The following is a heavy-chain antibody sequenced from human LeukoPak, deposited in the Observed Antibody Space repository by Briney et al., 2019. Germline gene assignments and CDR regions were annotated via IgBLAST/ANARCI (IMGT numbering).Heavy chain of an antibody. CDR1: GFTFSSYS. V-gene: IGHV3-21*01. J-gene: IGHJ6*03. CDR2: ISSSSSFR. Sequence: GGSLRLSCAASGFTFSSYSVNWVRQAPGKGLEWVSSISSSSSFRYYADSVKGRFTISRDNAKNTLYLQMNSLRAEDTAVYYCAKVRDVDYYYYMDVWGKGTTVTISS. D-gene: IGHD3-10*01. CDR3: AKVRDVDYYYYMDV.